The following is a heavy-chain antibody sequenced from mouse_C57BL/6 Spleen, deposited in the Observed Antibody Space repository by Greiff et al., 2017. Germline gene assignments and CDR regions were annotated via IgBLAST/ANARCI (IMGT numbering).Heavy chain of an antibody. D-gene: IGHD2-3*01. V-gene: IGHV2-5*01. CDR3: APLDGYYGAY. CDR1: GFSLTSYG. J-gene: IGHJ3*01. Sequence: QVQLQQSGPGLVQPSQSLSITCTVSGFSLTSYGVHWVRQSPGKGLEWLGVIWRGGSTDYNAAIMSRLSITKDNSKSHVFLKMNSLQADDTARYYCAPLDGYYGAYWGQGTLVTVSA. CDR2: IWRGGST.